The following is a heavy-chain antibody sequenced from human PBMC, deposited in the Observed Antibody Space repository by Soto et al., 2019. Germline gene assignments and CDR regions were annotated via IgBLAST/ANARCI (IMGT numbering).Heavy chain of an antibody. CDR2: ISGSGGST. J-gene: IGHJ4*02. D-gene: IGHD6-6*01. CDR1: GFTFSIYA. CDR3: TTGGYGIAARPLPFDY. V-gene: IGHV3-23*01. Sequence: GGSLRLSCAASGFTFSIYAVSWARQAPGKGLEWVSVISGSGGSTYYADSVKGRFTISRDNSKNTLYLQMNSLKTEDTAVYYCTTGGYGIAARPLPFDYWGQGTLVTVSS.